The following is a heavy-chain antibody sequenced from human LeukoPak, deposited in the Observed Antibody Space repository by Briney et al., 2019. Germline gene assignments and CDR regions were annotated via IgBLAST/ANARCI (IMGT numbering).Heavy chain of an antibody. J-gene: IGHJ3*02. V-gene: IGHV3-11*04. CDR3: ARPRISGLRNAFDI. CDR1: GFTFSDYY. CDR2: ISSSGSTI. D-gene: IGHD3-3*02. Sequence: GGSLRLSCAASGFTFSDYYMSWIRQAPGKGLEWVSYISSSGSTIYYADSVKGRFTISRDNAKNPLYLQMNSLRAEDTAVYYCARPRISGLRNAFDIWGQGTMVTVSS.